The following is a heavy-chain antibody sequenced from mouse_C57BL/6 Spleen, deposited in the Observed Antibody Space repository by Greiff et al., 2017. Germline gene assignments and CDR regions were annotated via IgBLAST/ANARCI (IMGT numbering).Heavy chain of an antibody. CDR3: ARAPGYYAMDY. V-gene: IGHV1-59*01. CDR1: GYTFTSYW. J-gene: IGHJ4*01. CDR2: IDPSDSYT. Sequence: QVQLQQSGAELVRPGTSVKLSCKASGYTFTSYWMHWVKQRPGQGLEWIGVIDPSDSYTNYNQKFKGKATLTVDTSSSTAYMQLSSLTSEDSAVYYCARAPGYYAMDYWGQGTSVTVSS.